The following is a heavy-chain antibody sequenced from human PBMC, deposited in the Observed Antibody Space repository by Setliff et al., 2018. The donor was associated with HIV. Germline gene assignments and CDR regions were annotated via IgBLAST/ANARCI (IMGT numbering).Heavy chain of an antibody. V-gene: IGHV1-46*01. CDR2: INTSGGSA. CDR3: ATEVSSSPFIAVAGNDPFDI. Sequence: GASVKVSCKASGYTFTSYPMHWVRQAPGQGLEWMGVINTSGGSAGYAEKFRGRVTMTRDTSTSTVYMDLRNLRSEDTAVYYCATEVSSSPFIAVAGNDPFDIWCQGTMVTVSS. J-gene: IGHJ3*02. D-gene: IGHD6-19*01. CDR1: GYTFTSYP.